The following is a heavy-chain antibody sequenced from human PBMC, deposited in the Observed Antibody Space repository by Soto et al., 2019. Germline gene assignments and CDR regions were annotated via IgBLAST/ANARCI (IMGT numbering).Heavy chain of an antibody. Sequence: ASLKGSCTASGYALSVYYIHWVLQVPVQGLEWMGWINPSSGGTIYAKKFQDRVTLTVDTSISTGYMEMSRLRSDDTAVYYCASRIGYSYGNDAFDIWGQGTMVTVSS. CDR3: ASRIGYSYGNDAFDI. J-gene: IGHJ3*02. D-gene: IGHD5-18*01. CDR2: INPSSGGT. CDR1: GYALSVYY. V-gene: IGHV1-2*02.